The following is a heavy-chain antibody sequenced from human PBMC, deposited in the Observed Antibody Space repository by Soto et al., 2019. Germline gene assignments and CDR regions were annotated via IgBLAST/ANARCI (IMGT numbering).Heavy chain of an antibody. CDR1: GYTFSNMW. V-gene: IGHV5-51*01. J-gene: IGHJ4*02. Sequence: GESLKISCQCSGYTFSNMWIAWVRQMPGKGLEYMGIISPADSETRYSPAFQGQVTISVDRSSSTAYLQWSSLKASDSGFYYCARSTHSSPYFDYWGQGALVTVSS. CDR3: ARSTHSSPYFDY. CDR2: ISPADSET. D-gene: IGHD6-13*01.